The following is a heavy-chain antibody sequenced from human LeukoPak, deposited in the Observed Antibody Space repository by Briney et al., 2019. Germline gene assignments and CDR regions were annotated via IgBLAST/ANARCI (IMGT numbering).Heavy chain of an antibody. J-gene: IGHJ4*02. V-gene: IGHV5-51*01. CDR1: GYSFTSYW. CDR3: ARPEYYDSSGYFAFDY. D-gene: IGHD3-22*01. CDR2: IYPGDSDT. Sequence: GESLKISCKGSGYSFTSYWIGWVRQMPGKGLEWMGIIYPGDSDTRYSPSFQGQVTISADKSISTAYLQWSSLKASDTAMYYCARPEYYDSSGYFAFDYWGQGTLVTVSS.